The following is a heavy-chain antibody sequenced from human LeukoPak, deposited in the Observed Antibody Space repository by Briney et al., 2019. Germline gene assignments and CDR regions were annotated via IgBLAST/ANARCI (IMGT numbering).Heavy chain of an antibody. CDR3: ARAGGRIAVAHY. V-gene: IGHV1-69*05. J-gene: IGHJ4*02. CDR2: IIPIFGTA. Sequence: GASVKVSCKASGGTFSSYAISWVRQAPGQGLEWMGGIIPIFGTANYAQKFQGRVTITTDESTSTAYMELSSLRSEDTAVYYCARAGGRIAVAHYWGQGTLVTVSS. CDR1: GGTFSSYA. D-gene: IGHD6-19*01.